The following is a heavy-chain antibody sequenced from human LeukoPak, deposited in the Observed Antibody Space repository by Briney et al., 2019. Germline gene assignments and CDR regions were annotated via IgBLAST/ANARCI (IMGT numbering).Heavy chain of an antibody. CDR2: IDPNSGGT. CDR3: ARDRAGTTVDY. Sequence: ASVKVSCKASGYSLTGYYVHWVRQAPGQGLEWMGWIDPNSGGTIYAQKFQGRVTMTRDTSISTAYMDLSSLRSDDTAVYYCARDRAGTTVDYWGQGTLVTVSS. J-gene: IGHJ4*02. V-gene: IGHV1-2*02. D-gene: IGHD1-7*01. CDR1: GYSLTGYY.